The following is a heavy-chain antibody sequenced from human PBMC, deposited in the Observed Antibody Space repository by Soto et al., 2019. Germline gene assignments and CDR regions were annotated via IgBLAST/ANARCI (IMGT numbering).Heavy chain of an antibody. CDR2: ISAYNGNT. J-gene: IGHJ5*02. CDR3: ARGVGSGSYYNQYNWFDP. CDR1: GYTFTNYC. Sequence: GASVKVSCKASGYTFTNYCISWVRQAPGQGLEWMGWISAYNGNTKYAQKLQGRVTMTTDTSTSTAYMELRSLRSDDTAVYYCARGVGSGSYYNQYNWFDPWGQGILVSVSS. V-gene: IGHV1-18*01. D-gene: IGHD3-10*01.